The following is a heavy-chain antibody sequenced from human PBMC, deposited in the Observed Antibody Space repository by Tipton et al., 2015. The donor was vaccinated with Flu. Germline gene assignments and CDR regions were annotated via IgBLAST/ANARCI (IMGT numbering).Heavy chain of an antibody. D-gene: IGHD1-26*01. CDR3: ATPVGADNWFDS. V-gene: IGHV3-15*01. CDR1: GFTFNNAW. CDR2: IKSKADGGTA. J-gene: IGHJ5*01. Sequence: GSLRLSCAASGFTFNNAWMSWVRQAAGKGLEWVGRIKSKADGGTADYAAPVRGRFTIPRDDSKNRLYLQMNSLKTEDTAVYYCATPVGADNWFDSWGQGTLVTVSS.